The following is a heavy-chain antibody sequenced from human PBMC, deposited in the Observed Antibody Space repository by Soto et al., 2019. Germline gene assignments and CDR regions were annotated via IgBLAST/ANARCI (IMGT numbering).Heavy chain of an antibody. CDR2: IYYSGST. Sequence: QLQLQESGPGLVKPSETLSLTCTVSGGSISSSSYYWGWIRQPPGKGLEWIGSIYYSGSTYYNPSLKSRVTISGDTSKIQFSLKLSSVTAADTAVYYCARPSTVTDDAFDIWGQGTMVTVSS. J-gene: IGHJ3*02. V-gene: IGHV4-39*01. D-gene: IGHD4-17*01. CDR3: ARPSTVTDDAFDI. CDR1: GGSISSSSYY.